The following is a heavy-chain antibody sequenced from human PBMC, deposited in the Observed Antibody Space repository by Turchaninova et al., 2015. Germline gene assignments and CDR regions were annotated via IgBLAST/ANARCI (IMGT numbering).Heavy chain of an antibody. Sequence: EVQLVQSGAEVKKPGESLKLSCKVAGYSFSNYWSDWVRQMPGKGREWMGSLYPGDSDVRYSPSLQGQVTISGDKSISTAYLQWGSLKASDTAMYYCARHRLGGSYYSAFDIWGQGTMVTVSS. J-gene: IGHJ3*02. V-gene: IGHV5-51*01. D-gene: IGHD1-26*01. CDR2: LYPGDSDV. CDR3: ARHRLGGSYYSAFDI. CDR1: GYSFSNYW.